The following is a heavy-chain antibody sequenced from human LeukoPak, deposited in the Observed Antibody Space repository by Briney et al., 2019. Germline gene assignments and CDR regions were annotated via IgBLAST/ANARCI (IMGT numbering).Heavy chain of an antibody. D-gene: IGHD6-13*01. CDR2: IYHSGSSNNNPS. V-gene: IGHV4-59*01. Sequence: PSETLSLTCTVSGGSIRHYYYTWIRQPPGRGLEWIGHIYHSGSSNNNPSNYNPSLQNRVTISLDTSTNQVSLMMRFVTAADTAVYYCARGFPGSWNSPRAFDIWGLGTLITVSS. CDR1: GGSIRHYY. CDR3: ARGFPGSWNSPRAFDI. J-gene: IGHJ3*02.